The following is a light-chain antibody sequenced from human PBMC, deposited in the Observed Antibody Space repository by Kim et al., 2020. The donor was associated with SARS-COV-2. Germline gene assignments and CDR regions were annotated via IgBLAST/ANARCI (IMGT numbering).Light chain of an antibody. CDR2: GAY. Sequence: EIVMTQSPATLSVSPGERATLSCRASQSVSNNLAWYQLKPGQAARLLIYGAYTRATGTPARFSGSGSVTDFTLTVSSLQSEDFAVYYCQQYNDWPPGDTFGQGTELEI. CDR1: QSVSNN. CDR3: QQYNDWPPGDT. V-gene: IGKV3-15*01. J-gene: IGKJ2*01.